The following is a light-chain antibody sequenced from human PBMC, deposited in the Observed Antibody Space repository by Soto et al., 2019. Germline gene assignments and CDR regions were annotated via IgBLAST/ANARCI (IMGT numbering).Light chain of an antibody. J-gene: IGKJ1*01. CDR3: QQYNSYWET. Sequence: DIQMTQSPSTLSASVGDRVTITCRASQSSSSWLAWYQQKLGKAPKLLIYDASSLESGVPSRFSGTGSGTEFTPTISSLQPDDFATYYCQQYNSYWETFGQGTKVDI. CDR1: QSSSSW. V-gene: IGKV1-5*01. CDR2: DAS.